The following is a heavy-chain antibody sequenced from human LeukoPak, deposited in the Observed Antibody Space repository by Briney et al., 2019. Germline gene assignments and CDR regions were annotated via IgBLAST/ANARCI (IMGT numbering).Heavy chain of an antibody. CDR1: GYTFTGYI. CDR2: INPNSGDT. Sequence: GASVKVSCKASGYTFTGYIMHWVRQAPGQGLEWMGWINPNSGDTKYTQKFQGRVTLTRDTSISTAYMELNRLRSDDTAVYYCALWAADYYMDVWGKGTTVTVSS. V-gene: IGHV1-2*02. J-gene: IGHJ6*03. CDR3: ALWAADYYMDV. D-gene: IGHD6-25*01.